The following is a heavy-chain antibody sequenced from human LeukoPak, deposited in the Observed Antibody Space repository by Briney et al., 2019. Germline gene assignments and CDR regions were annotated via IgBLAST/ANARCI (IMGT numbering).Heavy chain of an antibody. V-gene: IGHV1-69*01. CDR3: ACYYGSGGRLYYYYYYMDV. J-gene: IGHJ6*03. CDR2: IIPIVGTA. CDR1: GGTFSSYA. D-gene: IGHD3-10*01. Sequence: GSSVKVSCKASGGTFSSYAISWVRQAPGQGLEWMGGIIPIVGTANYAQKFQGRVTITADESTSTAYMELSSLRSEDTAVYYCACYYGSGGRLYYYYYYMDVWGKGTTVTVSS.